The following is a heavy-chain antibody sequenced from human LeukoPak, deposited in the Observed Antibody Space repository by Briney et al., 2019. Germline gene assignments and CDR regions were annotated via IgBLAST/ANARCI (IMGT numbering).Heavy chain of an antibody. V-gene: IGHV1-18*01. CDR1: GYTFTSYG. CDR2: ISAYNGNT. CDR3: ARAQGIWFGELSNYYYYYYMDV. J-gene: IGHJ6*03. D-gene: IGHD3-10*01. Sequence: ASVKVSCKASGYTFTSYGISWVRQAPGQGLEWMGWISAYNGNTNYAQKLQGRVTMTTDTSTSTAYMELRSLRSDDTAVYYCARAQGIWFGELSNYYYYYYMDVWGKGTTVTISS.